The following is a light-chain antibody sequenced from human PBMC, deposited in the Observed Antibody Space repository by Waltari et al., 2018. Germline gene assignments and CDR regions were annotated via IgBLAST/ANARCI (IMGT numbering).Light chain of an antibody. J-gene: IGKJ2*01. CDR2: VVS. Sequence: EIVMTQSPATLSVSPGEGATLSCRASQSVKTNLAWYQQKPGQAPRLLLYVVSTRATGIPARFSGSGSGTEFTLTINSMQSEDSAVYFCQQYYDWPYTFGQGTRLEIK. CDR3: QQYYDWPYT. CDR1: QSVKTN. V-gene: IGKV3-15*01.